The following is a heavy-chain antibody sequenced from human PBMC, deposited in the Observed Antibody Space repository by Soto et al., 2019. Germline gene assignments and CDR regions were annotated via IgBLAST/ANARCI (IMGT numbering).Heavy chain of an antibody. D-gene: IGHD2-21*02. Sequence: PSETLSLTCGGYGGSFSGYYWSWIRPPPGKGLEWIGEINHSGSTRYNPSLKSRVTISVYTSKNQFPLKLSSVTATDTAVYYCARKRTTLVTQAYFGHGGQGAMVTGAS. CDR2: INHSGST. J-gene: IGHJ5*02. V-gene: IGHV4-34*01. CDR3: ARKRTTLVTQAYFGH. CDR1: GGSFSGYY.